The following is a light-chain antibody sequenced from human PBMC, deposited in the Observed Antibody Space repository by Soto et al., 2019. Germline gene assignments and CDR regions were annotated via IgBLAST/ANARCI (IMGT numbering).Light chain of an antibody. V-gene: IGKV3-15*01. Sequence: EIAMTQSPATLSVPPGERVTLSCRASQTVSTNYLSWYQQRPGQSPRLLIYATSTRASGIPDRFSGSGSGTEFTLTINGLQSEDFAVYYCQQSHSWPLTFGQGTKLEIK. J-gene: IGKJ2*01. CDR1: QTVSTN. CDR3: QQSHSWPLT. CDR2: ATS.